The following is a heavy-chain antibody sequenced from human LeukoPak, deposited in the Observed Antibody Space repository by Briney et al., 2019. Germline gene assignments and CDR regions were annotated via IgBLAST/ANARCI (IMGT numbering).Heavy chain of an antibody. CDR1: GLTFSNFA. V-gene: IGHV3-23*01. Sequence: QTGGSLRLSCAASGLTFSNFAMSWVRQAPGKGLEWVSAVSGGGRTTFYADSVKGRFIISRDDSQSTLLLQMNSLRVDDTAVYYCAMKAVPRPRLHDAFDFWGQGTVVSVSS. D-gene: IGHD5-24*01. J-gene: IGHJ3*01. CDR2: VSGGGRTT. CDR3: AMKAVPRPRLHDAFDF.